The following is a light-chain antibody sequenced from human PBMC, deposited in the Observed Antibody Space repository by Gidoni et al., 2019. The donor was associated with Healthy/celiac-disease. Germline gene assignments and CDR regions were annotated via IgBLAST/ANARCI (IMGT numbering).Light chain of an antibody. Sequence: DIPLTQSPSTLSASVGARVTITCRASQSISSWLAWYQQTPGKAPKLLIYKASSLESGVQSRFSGSGSGTEFTITISSLQHDDFATYYCQQYKSYWTFXXXTKVEIK. J-gene: IGKJ1*01. V-gene: IGKV1-5*03. CDR1: QSISSW. CDR3: QQYKSYWT. CDR2: KAS.